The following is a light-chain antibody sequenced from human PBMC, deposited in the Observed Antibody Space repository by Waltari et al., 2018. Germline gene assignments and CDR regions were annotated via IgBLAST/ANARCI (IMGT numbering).Light chain of an antibody. CDR3: QRYNSYPIT. Sequence: DIQMTQSPSTLSASVGDRVTITCRASQSIGSWLAWYQQKPGKAPKLLIYEATSLEGGVPSRFRASGSGTEFTLTISSLQPDDFATYYCQRYNSYPITFGPGTKVDI. CDR2: EAT. J-gene: IGKJ3*01. CDR1: QSIGSW. V-gene: IGKV1-5*03.